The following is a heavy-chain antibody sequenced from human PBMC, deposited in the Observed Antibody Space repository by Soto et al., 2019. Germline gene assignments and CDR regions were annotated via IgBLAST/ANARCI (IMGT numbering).Heavy chain of an antibody. J-gene: IGHJ4*01. CDR2: ITGSGGDT. CDR3: AKGSASGSPYYFDY. V-gene: IGHV3-23*01. CDR1: GFPFSSYA. Sequence: GGSLRLSCAASGFPFSSYAMSWVRQAPGKGLEWVSAITGSGGDTYHADSVKGRFTISRDNSMSTLYLQMNTLRAEDAAVYFCAKGSASGSPYYFDYWGHGTLVTVSS. D-gene: IGHD6-25*01.